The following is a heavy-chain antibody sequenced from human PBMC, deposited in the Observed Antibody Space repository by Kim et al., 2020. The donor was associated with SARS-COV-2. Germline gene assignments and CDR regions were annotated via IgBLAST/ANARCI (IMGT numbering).Heavy chain of an antibody. D-gene: IGHD4-17*01. Sequence: AQKCQGRVTMTRDTSTSTVYMELSSLRSEDTAVYYCARYYGADYYGMDVWGQGTTVTVSS. V-gene: IGHV1-46*01. CDR3: ARYYGADYYGMDV. J-gene: IGHJ6*02.